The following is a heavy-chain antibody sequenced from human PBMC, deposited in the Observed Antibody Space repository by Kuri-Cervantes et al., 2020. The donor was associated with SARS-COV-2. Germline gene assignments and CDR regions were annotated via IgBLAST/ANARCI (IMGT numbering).Heavy chain of an antibody. J-gene: IGHJ4*02. D-gene: IGHD4-17*01. CDR3: ARDLGYGDYGFDY. CDR2: IIPIFGTA. V-gene: IGHV1-69*13. Sequence: SVKVSCKASGYIFTSYGISWVRQAPGQRLEWMGWIIPIFGTANYAQKFQGRVTITADESTSTAYMELSSLRSEDTAVYYCARDLGYGDYGFDYWGQGTLVTVSS. CDR1: GYIFTSYG.